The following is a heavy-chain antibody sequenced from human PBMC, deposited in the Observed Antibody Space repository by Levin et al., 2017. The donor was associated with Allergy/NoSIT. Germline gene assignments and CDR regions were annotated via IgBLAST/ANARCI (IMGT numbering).Heavy chain of an antibody. Sequence: PSETLSLTCTVSGGSISSYYWSWIRQPPGKGLEWIGYIYYSGSTNYNPSLKSRVTISVDTSKNQFSLKLSSVTAADTAVYYCARASELEYDAFDIWGQGTMVTVSS. CDR1: GGSISSYY. CDR3: ARASELEYDAFDI. D-gene: IGHD1-1*01. J-gene: IGHJ3*02. V-gene: IGHV4-59*01. CDR2: IYYSGST.